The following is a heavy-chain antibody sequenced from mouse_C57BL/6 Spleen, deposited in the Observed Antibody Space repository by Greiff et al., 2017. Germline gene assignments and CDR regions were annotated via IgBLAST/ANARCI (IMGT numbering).Heavy chain of an antibody. CDR1: GFNIKNTY. J-gene: IGHJ3*01. CDR2: IDPANGNT. D-gene: IGHD3-2*02. V-gene: IGHV14-3*01. CDR3: ARPLDSSGYWFAY. Sequence: EVQLQQSVAELVRPGASVKLSCTASGFNIKNTYMHWVKQRPEQGLEWIGRIDPANGNTKSDPKFQGKATITAETSSNTAYLQLSSLTSEDTAIYYCARPLDSSGYWFAYWGQGTLVTVSA.